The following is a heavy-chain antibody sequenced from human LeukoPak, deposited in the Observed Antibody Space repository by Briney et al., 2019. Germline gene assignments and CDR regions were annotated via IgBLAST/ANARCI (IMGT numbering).Heavy chain of an antibody. CDR2: ISGSGGST. D-gene: IGHD1-26*01. J-gene: IGHJ4*02. V-gene: IGHV3-23*01. CDR1: GFPFSSYA. Sequence: PGGSLSLSCAASGFPFSSYAMSWVRQAPGKGLEWVSGISGSGGSTYYADSVKGRFTISRDNSKNTLYLQMNSLRAEDTAVYYCAKWSSGSPGDYWGQGTLVTVSS. CDR3: AKWSSGSPGDY.